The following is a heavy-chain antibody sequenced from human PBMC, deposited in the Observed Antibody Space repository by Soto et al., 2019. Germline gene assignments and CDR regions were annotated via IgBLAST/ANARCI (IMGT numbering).Heavy chain of an antibody. CDR1: GFTFSSYA. CDR3: AIASSSGWYDY. Sequence: EVQLVESGGGLVQPGGSLRLSCAASGFTFSSYAMHWVRQAPGKGLEYVSAITSNGVNTYYANSVKGRFTIFRDNSKNTLYLQMGSLRAEDMAVYYCAIASSSGWYDYWGQGTLVTVSS. J-gene: IGHJ4*02. V-gene: IGHV3-64*01. D-gene: IGHD6-19*01. CDR2: ITSNGVNT.